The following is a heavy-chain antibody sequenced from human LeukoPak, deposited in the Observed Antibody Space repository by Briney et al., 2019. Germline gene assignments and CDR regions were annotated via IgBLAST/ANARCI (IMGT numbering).Heavy chain of an antibody. CDR3: ARIYDNSGYYDY. D-gene: IGHD3-22*01. Sequence: GGSLRLSCAASGFTFSSYWTSWVRQAPGKGLEWVANINQGGSEKYYVDSVKGRFTISRDNAKNSLYLQMNSLRAEDTAVYYCARIYDNSGYYDYWGQGTLVTVSS. CDR2: INQGGSEK. J-gene: IGHJ4*02. CDR1: GFTFSSYW. V-gene: IGHV3-7*04.